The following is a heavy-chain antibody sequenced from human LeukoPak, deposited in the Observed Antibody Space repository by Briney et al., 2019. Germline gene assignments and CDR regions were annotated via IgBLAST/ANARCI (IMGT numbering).Heavy chain of an antibody. D-gene: IGHD3-10*02. CDR3: ARTPRYYDRPEGFFDY. CDR2: IYSGGST. CDR1: GFTVSSNY. Sequence: GGSLRLSCAASGFTVSSNYMSWVRQAPGKGLEGVSVIYSGGSTYYADSVKGRFTISRDNSKNTLYLQVNSLRAEDTAGYYCARTPRYYDRPEGFFDYWGQGTLVTVSS. V-gene: IGHV3-53*01. J-gene: IGHJ4*02.